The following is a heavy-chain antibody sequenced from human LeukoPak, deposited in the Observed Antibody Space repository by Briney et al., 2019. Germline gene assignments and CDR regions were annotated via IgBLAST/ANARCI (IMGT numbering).Heavy chain of an antibody. Sequence: PSETLSLTCTVSGGSIRSYYWSWIRQPPGKGLEWIGYIYYSGSTNYSPSLKSRVTISVDTSKNQFSLKLSSVTAADTAVYYCARSRGYSYGYYDYWGQGTLVTVSS. CDR3: ARSRGYSYGYYDY. J-gene: IGHJ4*02. CDR1: GGSIRSYY. D-gene: IGHD5-18*01. CDR2: IYYSGST. V-gene: IGHV4-59*01.